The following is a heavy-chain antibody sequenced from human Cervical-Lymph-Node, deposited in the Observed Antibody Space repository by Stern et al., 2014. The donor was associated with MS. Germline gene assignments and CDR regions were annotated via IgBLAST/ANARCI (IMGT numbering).Heavy chain of an antibody. CDR1: GYTFTNYG. Sequence: VQLVKYGAEGKKPGASVKVSCKASGYTFTNYGITWVRQAPGQGLEWIGWISAYNGNTNYAQKLQGRVTMTTDTSTSTAYMELRTLRSDDTAVYYCAREEDGDNWYFQHWGQGTLVTVSS. V-gene: IGHV1-18*01. J-gene: IGHJ1*01. CDR2: ISAYNGNT. D-gene: IGHD4-17*01. CDR3: AREEDGDNWYFQH.